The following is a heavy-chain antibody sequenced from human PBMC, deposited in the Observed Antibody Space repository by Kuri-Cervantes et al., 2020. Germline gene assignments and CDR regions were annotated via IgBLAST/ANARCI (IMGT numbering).Heavy chain of an antibody. CDR2: TYTSGST. V-gene: IGHV4-61*02. CDR1: GGSISSGSYY. J-gene: IGHJ6*02. D-gene: IGHD3-22*01. Sequence: TLRLSCTVSGGSISSGSYYWSWIRQPAGKGLEWIGRTYTSGSTNYNPSLKSQVPISVGTSKNQFSLKLSSLTAADTAVYYCARARYYYDSSGYYYYYGMDVWGQGTTVTVSS. CDR3: ARARYYYDSSGYYYYYGMDV.